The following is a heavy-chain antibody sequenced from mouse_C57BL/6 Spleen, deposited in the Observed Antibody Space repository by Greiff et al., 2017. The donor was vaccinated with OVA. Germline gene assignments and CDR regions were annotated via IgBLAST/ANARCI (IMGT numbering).Heavy chain of an antibody. J-gene: IGHJ3*01. CDR1: GYTFTSYW. CDR2: IHPNSGST. Sequence: QVQLQQPGAELVKPGASVKLSCKASGYTFTSYWMHWVKQRPGQGLEWIGMIHPNSGSTNYNEKFKSKATLTVDKSSSTAYMQLSSLTSEDSAVYYCARNGNYVEFAYWGQGTLVTVSA. D-gene: IGHD2-1*01. V-gene: IGHV1-64*01. CDR3: ARNGNYVEFAY.